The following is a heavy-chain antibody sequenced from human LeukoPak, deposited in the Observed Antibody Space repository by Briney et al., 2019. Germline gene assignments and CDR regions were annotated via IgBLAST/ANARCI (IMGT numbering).Heavy chain of an antibody. CDR3: ARDSPSATYLHYALDV. V-gene: IGHV3-23*01. CDR1: GFTXSSYA. CDR2: ISSGGGST. J-gene: IGHJ6*02. D-gene: IGHD2-2*01. Sequence: SLRLSCVVSGFTXSSYAMTWVRQAPGKGLESVXXISSGGGSTYYADSVKGRFTISRDNSKNTLYLQMNSLRAEDTAVFYCARDSPSATYLHYALDVWGQGTTVIVSS.